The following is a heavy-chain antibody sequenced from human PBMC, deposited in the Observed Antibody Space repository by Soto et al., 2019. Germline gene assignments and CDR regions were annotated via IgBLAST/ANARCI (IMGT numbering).Heavy chain of an antibody. D-gene: IGHD1-26*01. V-gene: IGHV3-33*01. CDR1: GFTFRTND. CDR2: IGYDASKK. J-gene: IGHJ4*02. Sequence: VQLVESGGGVVQPGGSLRLSCAASGFTFRTNDMYWVRRAPGKGLEWVEVIGYDASKKYYADSVKGRFTISRDNSENTLYLPKYSLRADDTAVYYCARGRVDGGELDLWGQGTLVTVSS. CDR3: ARGRVDGGELDL.